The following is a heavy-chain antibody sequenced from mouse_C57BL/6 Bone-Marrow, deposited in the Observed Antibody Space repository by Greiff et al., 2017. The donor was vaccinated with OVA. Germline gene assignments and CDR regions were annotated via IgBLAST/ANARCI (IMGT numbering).Heavy chain of an antibody. CDR3: ATGTRDRLDY. V-gene: IGHV3-6*01. CDR1: GYSITSGYY. J-gene: IGHJ2*01. Sequence: EVQLVESGPGLVKPSQSLSLTCSVTGYSITSGYYWNWIRQFPGNKLEWMGYISYDGSNNYNPSLKNRISITRDTSKNQFFLKLNSVTTEDTATYYCATGTRDRLDYWGQGTTLTVSS. CDR2: ISYDGSN. D-gene: IGHD4-1*01.